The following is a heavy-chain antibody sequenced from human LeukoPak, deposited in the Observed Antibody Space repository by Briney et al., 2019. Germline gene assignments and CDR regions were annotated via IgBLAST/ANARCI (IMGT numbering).Heavy chain of an antibody. CDR1: GYTFTSYG. CDR2: ISCYNGNT. Sequence: ASVKVSCKASGYTFTSYGISWVRQAPGQGLEWMGWISCYNGNTNYAQKFQGRVTMTTDTSTSTAYMEQRSLTSDDTAVYYCATDLPTTPDYFDYWGQGTLVTVSS. J-gene: IGHJ4*02. V-gene: IGHV1-18*01. D-gene: IGHD1-26*01. CDR3: ATDLPTTPDYFDY.